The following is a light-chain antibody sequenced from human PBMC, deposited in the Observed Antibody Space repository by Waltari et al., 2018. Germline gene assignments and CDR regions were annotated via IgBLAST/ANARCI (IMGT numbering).Light chain of an antibody. Sequence: QSALTQPASRSWSPGQAITLSCPRFSSDLGCYSFVPWYQQHPGKAPKLMIYDVSHRPSGVSNRFSGSKSGNTASLTISGLQPEDEADYYCSSYTSIIPPFLFGTGTKVTVL. CDR2: DVS. CDR1: SSDLGCYSF. J-gene: IGLJ1*01. V-gene: IGLV2-14*01. CDR3: SSYTSIIPPFL.